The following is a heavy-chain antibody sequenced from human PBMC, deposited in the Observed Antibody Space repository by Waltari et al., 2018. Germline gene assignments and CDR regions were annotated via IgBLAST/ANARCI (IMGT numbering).Heavy chain of an antibody. D-gene: IGHD1-26*01. CDR2: IYYSGST. Sequence: QVQLQESGPGLAKPSPTLSLTCTVSGASISRGGYYGSWIHQHPGKGLELIGYIYYSGSTYYNPSLKSRVTISVDTSKNQFSLKLSSVTAADTAVYYCARVLHREGAFDIWGQGTMVTVSS. V-gene: IGHV4-31*03. CDR1: GASISRGGYY. J-gene: IGHJ3*02. CDR3: ARVLHREGAFDI.